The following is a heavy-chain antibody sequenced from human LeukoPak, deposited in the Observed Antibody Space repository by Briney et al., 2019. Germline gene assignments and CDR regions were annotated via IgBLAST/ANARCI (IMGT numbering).Heavy chain of an antibody. CDR3: ARSVEQWLVYNWFDP. J-gene: IGHJ5*02. CDR2: MNPNSGNT. V-gene: IGHV1-8*01. CDR1: GYTFTSYD. D-gene: IGHD6-19*01. Sequence: ASVKVSCKASGYTFTSYDINWVRQATGQGLEWMGWMNPNSGNTGYAQKFQGRITMTRNTSISTAYMELSSLRSEDTAVYYCARSVEQWLVYNWFDPWGQGTLVTVSS.